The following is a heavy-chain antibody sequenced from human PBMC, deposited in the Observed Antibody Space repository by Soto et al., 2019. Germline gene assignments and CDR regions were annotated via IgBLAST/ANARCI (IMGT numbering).Heavy chain of an antibody. CDR1: GYTFTSYD. CDR3: ARDVVPDASYYYYGMDV. CDR2: MNPNSGNT. D-gene: IGHD2-2*01. Sequence: ASVKVSCKASGYTFTSYDINWVRQATGQGLEWMGWMNPNSGNTGYPQKFQGRVTMTRNTSISTAYMELSSLRSEDTAVYYRARDVVPDASYYYYGMDVWGQGTTVTVSS. J-gene: IGHJ6*02. V-gene: IGHV1-8*01.